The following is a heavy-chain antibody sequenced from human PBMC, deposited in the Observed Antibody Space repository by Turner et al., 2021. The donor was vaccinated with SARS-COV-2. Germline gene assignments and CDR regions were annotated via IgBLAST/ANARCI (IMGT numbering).Heavy chain of an antibody. CDR3: ARSNYDFWSGYYGNNYYYGMDV. V-gene: IGHV4-39*01. CDR1: GDSISSSRYY. J-gene: IGHJ6*02. CDR2: IYYSGST. Sequence: QLQLQESGPGLAKPSATLSLTCTVAGDSISSSRYYWGWIRQPPGKGLEWMGSIYYSGSTYYNPSLKSRVTISVDTSKNQFSLILSSVTAADTAVYYCARSNYDFWSGYYGNNYYYGMDVWGQGTTVTVSS. D-gene: IGHD3-3*01.